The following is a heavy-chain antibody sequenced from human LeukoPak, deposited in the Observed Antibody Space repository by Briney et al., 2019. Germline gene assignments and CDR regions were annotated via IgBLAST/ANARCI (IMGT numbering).Heavy chain of an antibody. CDR3: AALSQWLDPDY. D-gene: IGHD6-19*01. Sequence: SETLSLTCTVSGVSISGYYWGWIRQPPGKGLEWIGSIYHSGSTYYNPSLKSRVTISVDTSKNQFSLKLSSVTAADSAVYYCAALSQWLDPDYWGQGTLVTVSS. CDR2: IYHSGST. J-gene: IGHJ4*02. V-gene: IGHV4-38-2*02. CDR1: GVSISGYY.